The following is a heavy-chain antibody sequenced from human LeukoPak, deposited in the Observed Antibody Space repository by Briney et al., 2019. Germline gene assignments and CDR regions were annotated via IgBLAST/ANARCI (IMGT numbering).Heavy chain of an antibody. V-gene: IGHV3-53*04. Sequence: GGSLRLSCAASGFTVSDNYMSWVRQAPGRGLEWVSVIYSDGSTYYADSVEGRFTLSRHNSKNTVYLQMNSLRTEDTAVYYCVRALVGVAGFFDCWGQGTLVTVSS. J-gene: IGHJ4*02. CDR1: GFTVSDNY. CDR3: VRALVGVAGFFDC. D-gene: IGHD3-16*01. CDR2: IYSDGST.